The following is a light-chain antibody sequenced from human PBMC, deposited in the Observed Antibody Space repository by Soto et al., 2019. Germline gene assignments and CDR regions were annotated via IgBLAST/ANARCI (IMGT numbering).Light chain of an antibody. CDR2: GAS. J-gene: IGKJ1*01. V-gene: IGKV3-20*01. CDR1: QSVSNNY. CDR3: QQYGSSGT. Sequence: EIVLRPSPGTLSLSPGESATLSCRASQSVSNNYLAWYQQKPGQAPRLLIYGASNRATGIQDRFSGSGSGTEFTLTIRRLEPEDFAVYYCQQYGSSGTCGQGTKVDIK.